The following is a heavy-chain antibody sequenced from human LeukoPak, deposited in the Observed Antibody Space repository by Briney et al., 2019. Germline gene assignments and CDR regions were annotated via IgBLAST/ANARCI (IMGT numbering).Heavy chain of an antibody. CDR1: GFTFSNYE. J-gene: IGHJ4*02. Sequence: GGSLRLSCAASGFTFSNYEMNWVRQTPGKGLEWVSYISDHGKSRNYVDSVKGRFTISRDNAKNSLYLQMNSLRAEDTAVYYCARAAYSSGWYESYFDYWGQGTLVTVSS. CDR3: ARAAYSSGWYESYFDY. V-gene: IGHV3-48*03. D-gene: IGHD6-19*01. CDR2: ISDHGKSR.